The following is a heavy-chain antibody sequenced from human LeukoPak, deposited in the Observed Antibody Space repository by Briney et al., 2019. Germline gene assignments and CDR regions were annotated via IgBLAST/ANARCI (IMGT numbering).Heavy chain of an antibody. Sequence: ASVKVSCKASGYTFTGYYMHWVRQAPGQGLEWMGWINPNSGGTNYAQKFQGRVTMTRDKSISTAYMELSRLRSDDTAVYYCARGRRPFRYCSSTSCHNMGVWGKGTTVTVSS. CDR2: INPNSGGT. D-gene: IGHD2-2*01. CDR1: GYTFTGYY. CDR3: ARGRRPFRYCSSTSCHNMGV. J-gene: IGHJ6*03. V-gene: IGHV1-2*02.